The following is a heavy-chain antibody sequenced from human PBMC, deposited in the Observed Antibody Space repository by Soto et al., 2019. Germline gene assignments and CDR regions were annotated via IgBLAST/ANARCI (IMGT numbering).Heavy chain of an antibody. D-gene: IGHD3-3*01. CDR3: ERGLRFLEWFPKDYYYYYMDV. CDR1: GYTFTSYG. J-gene: IGHJ6*03. V-gene: IGHV1-18*01. CDR2: ISANNGNT. Sequence: GASVKVSCKASGYTFTSYGSSWVRQAPGQGLEWMGWISANNGNTNSAQKFQGRVTMTRNTSTSTAYMELSSLRSEDTAVYYCERGLRFLEWFPKDYYYYYMDVWGKGTTVTVSS.